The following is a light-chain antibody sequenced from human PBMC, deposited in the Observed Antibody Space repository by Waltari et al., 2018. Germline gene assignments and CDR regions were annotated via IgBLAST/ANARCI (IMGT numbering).Light chain of an antibody. CDR3: SSYTSSSTRV. V-gene: IGLV2-14*03. J-gene: IGLJ1*01. CDR1: SSDVGGYNS. Sequence: QSALTQPASVSGSPGQSITISCTGTSSDVGGYNSVSWYQQHPGKAPKLMIYDVSKRPSGVSNRFSGSKSGNTASLTISGLQAEDEADYYCSSYTSSSTRVFGTGTKVTVL. CDR2: DVS.